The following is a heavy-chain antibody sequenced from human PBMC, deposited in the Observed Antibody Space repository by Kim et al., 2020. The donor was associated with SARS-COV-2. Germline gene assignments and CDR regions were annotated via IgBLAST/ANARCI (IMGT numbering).Heavy chain of an antibody. V-gene: IGHV3-43*01. D-gene: IGHD6-13*01. CDR2: ISWDGGST. CDR3: AKEIGAAAGSLDY. CDR1: GFTFDDYT. Sequence: GGSLRLSCAASGFTFDDYTMHWVRQAPGKGLEWVSLISWDGGSTYYADSVKGRFTISRDNTKNSLYLQMNSLRTEDTALYYCAKEIGAAAGSLDYWGQGTLVTVSS. J-gene: IGHJ4*02.